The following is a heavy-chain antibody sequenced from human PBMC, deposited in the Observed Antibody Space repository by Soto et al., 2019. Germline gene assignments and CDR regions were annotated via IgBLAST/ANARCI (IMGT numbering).Heavy chain of an antibody. D-gene: IGHD6-19*01. Sequence: QLQLQESGPGLVKPSETLSLTCTVSGGSISSSSYYWGWIRQPPGKGLEWIGRIYYSGSTYYNPCLKSRVTIFVDTSKNQFSLELSSVTAADTAVYYCARPVQYDYGMDVWGQGTTVTVAS. CDR2: IYYSGST. J-gene: IGHJ6*02. CDR3: ARPVQYDYGMDV. CDR1: GGSISSSSYY. V-gene: IGHV4-39*01.